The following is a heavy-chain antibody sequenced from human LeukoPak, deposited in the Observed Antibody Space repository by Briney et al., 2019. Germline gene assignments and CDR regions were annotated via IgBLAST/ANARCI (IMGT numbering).Heavy chain of an antibody. Sequence: SETLSLTCTISSGSISSISYYWGWIRQPPGKGLEWIGSIYYTGSTYYNPSLKSRVTVSVDTSKNQFSLKLSSVTAADTAVYYCARGGYDFWSGYLGYYYYYGMDVWGQGTTVTVSS. CDR1: SGSISSISYY. D-gene: IGHD3-3*01. J-gene: IGHJ6*02. CDR2: IYYTGST. CDR3: ARGGYDFWSGYLGYYYYYGMDV. V-gene: IGHV4-39*01.